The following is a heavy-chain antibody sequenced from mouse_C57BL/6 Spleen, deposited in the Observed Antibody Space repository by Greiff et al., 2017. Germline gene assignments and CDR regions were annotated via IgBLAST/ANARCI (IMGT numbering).Heavy chain of an antibody. CDR1: GFTFSDYY. Sequence: EVQLVESGGGLVQPGGSLKLSCAASGFTFSDYYMYWVRQTPEKRLEWVAYISNGGGSTYYPDTVKGRFTISRDNAKNTLYLQMSRLKSEDTAMYYCARQGPVGYYSFAYWGQGTLVTVSA. V-gene: IGHV5-12*01. CDR3: ARQGPVGYYSFAY. CDR2: ISNGGGST. J-gene: IGHJ3*01. D-gene: IGHD2-3*01.